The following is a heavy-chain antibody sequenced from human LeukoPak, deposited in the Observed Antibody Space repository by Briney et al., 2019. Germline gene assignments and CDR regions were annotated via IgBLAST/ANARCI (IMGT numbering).Heavy chain of an antibody. Sequence: GRSLRLSCAASGFTFDDYAMHWVRQAPGKGLEWVSGISWNSGSIGYADSVKGRFTISRDNAKNSLYLQMNSLRAEDTAVYYCAREDYYDSSGPADYWGQGTLVTVSS. CDR1: GFTFDDYA. V-gene: IGHV3-9*01. J-gene: IGHJ4*02. CDR3: AREDYYDSSGPADY. CDR2: ISWNSGSI. D-gene: IGHD3-22*01.